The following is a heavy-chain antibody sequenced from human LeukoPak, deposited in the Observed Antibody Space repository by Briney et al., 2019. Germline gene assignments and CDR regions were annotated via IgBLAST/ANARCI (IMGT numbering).Heavy chain of an antibody. CDR1: GYTFTSYG. J-gene: IGHJ4*02. D-gene: IGHD6-13*01. V-gene: IGHV1-18*01. CDR2: NSAYNGNT. Sequence: ASVKVSCKASGYTFTSYGISWVRQAPGQGLEWMGWNSAYNGNTNYAQKLQGRVTMTTDTSTSTAYMELRSLRSDDTAVYYCARDQYRYSSSWYALGYWGQGTLVTVSS. CDR3: ARDQYRYSSSWYALGY.